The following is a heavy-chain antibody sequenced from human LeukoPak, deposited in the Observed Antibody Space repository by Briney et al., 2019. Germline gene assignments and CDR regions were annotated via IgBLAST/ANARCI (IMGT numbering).Heavy chain of an antibody. CDR2: ISGSGGST. V-gene: IGHV3-23*01. CDR1: GFTFSSYA. Sequence: GRSLRLSCAASGFTFSSYAMSWVRQAPGKGLEWVSAISGSGGSTYYADSVKGRFTISRDNSKNTLYLQMNSLRAEDTAVYYCAKAKIYRYCSSTSCYGGVDYWGQGTLVTVSS. J-gene: IGHJ4*02. D-gene: IGHD2-2*01. CDR3: AKAKIYRYCSSTSCYGGVDY.